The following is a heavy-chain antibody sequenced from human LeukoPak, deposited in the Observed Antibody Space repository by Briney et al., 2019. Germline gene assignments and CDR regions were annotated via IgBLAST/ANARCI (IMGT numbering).Heavy chain of an antibody. CDR2: ISWNSGSI. D-gene: IGHD6-19*01. CDR1: GFTFDDYA. J-gene: IGHJ4*02. CDR3: AKDRRQWLVTYYFDY. Sequence: GGSLRLSCAASGFTFDDYAMRWVRQAPGKGLEWVSGISWNSGSIGYADSVKGRFTISRDNAKNSLYLQMNSLRAEDTALYYCAKDRRQWLVTYYFDYWGQGTLVTVSS. V-gene: IGHV3-9*01.